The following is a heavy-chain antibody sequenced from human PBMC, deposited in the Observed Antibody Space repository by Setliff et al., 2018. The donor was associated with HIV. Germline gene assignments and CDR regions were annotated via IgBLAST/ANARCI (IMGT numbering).Heavy chain of an antibody. D-gene: IGHD3-10*01. J-gene: IGHJ4*02. CDR3: ARAEQRYYGSGKGYYFDY. V-gene: IGHV3-7*01. Sequence: GGSLRLSCAASGFTFSRHWMSWVRQAPGKGLEWVASIKDDGREEDYADSVKGRFTISRDNSKNTLYLQMGSLRPEDMAVYYCARAEQRYYGSGKGYYFDYWGPGTLVTVS. CDR2: IKDDGREE. CDR1: GFTFSRHW.